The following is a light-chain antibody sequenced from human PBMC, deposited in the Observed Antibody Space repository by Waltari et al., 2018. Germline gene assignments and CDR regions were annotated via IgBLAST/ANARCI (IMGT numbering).Light chain of an antibody. CDR3: QSYDSGLSGWV. CDR1: SSNIGAHYY. CDR2: GNN. V-gene: IGLV1-40*01. J-gene: IGLJ3*02. Sequence: QSVLTQPPSVSGAPGQRVTISCTESSSNIGAHYYVHWYRQLPGTAPKLRVYGNNIRPSGVPDRFSGYRAGTSASLAVTGLQAEDEADDYCQSYDSGLSGWVFGGGTKLTVL.